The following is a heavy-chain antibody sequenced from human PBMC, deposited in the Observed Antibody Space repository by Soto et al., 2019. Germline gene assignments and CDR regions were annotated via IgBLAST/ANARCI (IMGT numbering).Heavy chain of an antibody. D-gene: IGHD2-21*02. CDR1: GFTFSSYG. V-gene: IGHV3-33*01. J-gene: IGHJ6*03. CDR3: ARYQGRPLTFFMDV. CDR2: IWFDGSNK. Sequence: GGALRLSCAASGFTFSSYGMYWVRQAPDKGLEWVAGIWFDGSNKNYADSVKGRFTISRDNSKNTLYLQMNSLRAEDTAVYYCARYQGRPLTFFMDVWGKGTTVTVSS.